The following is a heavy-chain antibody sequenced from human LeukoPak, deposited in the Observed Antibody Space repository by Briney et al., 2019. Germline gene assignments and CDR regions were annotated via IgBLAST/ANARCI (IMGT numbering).Heavy chain of an antibody. Sequence: SETLSLTCAVYGGSFSGYYWSWIRQPPGKGLEWIGEINHSGSTNYNPSLKSRVTISVDTSKNQFSLKLSSVTAADTAVYYCARGVRRSSSFRRNWFDPWGQGTLVTVSS. CDR3: ARGVRRSSSFRRNWFDP. D-gene: IGHD6-6*01. CDR2: INHSGST. CDR1: GGSFSGYY. V-gene: IGHV4-34*01. J-gene: IGHJ5*02.